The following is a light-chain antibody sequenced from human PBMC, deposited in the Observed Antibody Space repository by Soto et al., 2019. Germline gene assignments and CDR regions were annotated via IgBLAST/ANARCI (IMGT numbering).Light chain of an antibody. CDR3: DSYTSSRAYV. CDR2: EGT. J-gene: IGLJ1*01. V-gene: IGLV2-14*02. CDR1: SSDVGNYDL. Sequence: QSALAQPASVSGSPGQSITISCTGTSSDVGNYDLVSWYQQLPGKAPKLMIYEGTKRPSGISARFSASKSGNTASLTISGLQAEDEADYYCDSYTSSRAYVFGIGTKVTVL.